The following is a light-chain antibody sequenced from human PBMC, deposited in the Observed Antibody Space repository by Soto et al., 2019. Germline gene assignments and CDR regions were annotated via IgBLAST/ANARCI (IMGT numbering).Light chain of an antibody. Sequence: QSALTQPASVSGSPGQSITFSCTGTSSEIGAYNYVSWYQHHPGKAPKLLIYDVTARPSGVSDRFSGSKSGTTASLTISGLQAEDEADYFCSSYTTINTVVGFGGGTKLTVL. CDR3: SSYTTINTVVG. J-gene: IGLJ3*02. CDR1: SSEIGAYNY. CDR2: DVT. V-gene: IGLV2-14*03.